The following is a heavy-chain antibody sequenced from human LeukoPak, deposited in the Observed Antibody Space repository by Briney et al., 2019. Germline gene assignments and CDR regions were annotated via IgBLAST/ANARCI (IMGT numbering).Heavy chain of an antibody. CDR1: GGSISSYY. CDR2: IYYSGST. Sequence: SETLSLTCTVSGGSISSYYWSWIRQPPGKGLEWIGYIYYSGSTNYNPSLKSRVTISVDTSKNQFSLKLSSVTAADTAVYCCARGLGSSGYPTNSDWGQGTLVTVSS. CDR3: ARGLGSSGYPTNSD. D-gene: IGHD3-22*01. J-gene: IGHJ4*02. V-gene: IGHV4-59*01.